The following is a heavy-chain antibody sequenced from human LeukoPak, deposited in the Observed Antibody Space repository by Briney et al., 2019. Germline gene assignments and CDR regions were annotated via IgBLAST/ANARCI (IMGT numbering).Heavy chain of an antibody. Sequence: PXXXXSLTCTXSGGSISSYYWSWIRQPPGKGLEWIGYVYYSGSTNYNPSLESRVTISVDTSKNQFSLKLSSVTAADTAVYYCAREYSSGWSGTGYWGQGTLVTVSS. D-gene: IGHD6-19*01. V-gene: IGHV4-59*01. J-gene: IGHJ4*02. CDR3: AREYSSGWSGTGY. CDR2: VYYSGST. CDR1: GGSISSYY.